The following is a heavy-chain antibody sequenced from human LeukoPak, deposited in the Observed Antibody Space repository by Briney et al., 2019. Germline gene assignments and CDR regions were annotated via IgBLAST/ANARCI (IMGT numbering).Heavy chain of an antibody. J-gene: IGHJ3*02. CDR1: GFTVSSNY. Sequence: GGSLRLSCAASGFTVSSNYMSWVRQAPGKGLELVSIIYSGGSTFYADSVKGRFTISRDNSKSTLYLQMNSLRAEDTAVYYCARGGSYLSAFDIWGQGTMVTVSS. CDR3: ARGGSYLSAFDI. CDR2: IYSGGST. V-gene: IGHV3-53*01. D-gene: IGHD1-26*01.